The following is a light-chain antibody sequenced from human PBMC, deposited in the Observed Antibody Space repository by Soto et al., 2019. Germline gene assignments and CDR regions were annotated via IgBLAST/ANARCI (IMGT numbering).Light chain of an antibody. CDR2: GVS. V-gene: IGKV3-20*01. CDR1: HSLSSSS. J-gene: IGKJ1*01. Sequence: EIVLTQSPGTLSLSPGERATLSCRASHSLSSSSLAWYQQKPGQAPRLLVYGVSNRATGIPDRFSGSGSGRDFTLTISRLEPEDFGVYYCHQYGSSPRTFGQGTKVEIK. CDR3: HQYGSSPRT.